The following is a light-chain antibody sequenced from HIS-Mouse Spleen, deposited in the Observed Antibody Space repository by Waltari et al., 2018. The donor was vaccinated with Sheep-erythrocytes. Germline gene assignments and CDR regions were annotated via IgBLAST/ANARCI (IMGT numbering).Light chain of an antibody. CDR1: QSLLHSNGYNY. CDR3: MQALQTPWT. CDR2: LGS. Sequence: DIVMTQSPLSLPVTPVEPSSISCGSSQSLLHSNGYNYLDWYLQKPGQSPQLLIYLGSNRASGVPDRFSGSGSGTDFTLKISRVEAEDVGVYYCMQALQTPWTFGQGTKVEIK. J-gene: IGKJ1*01. V-gene: IGKV2-28*01.